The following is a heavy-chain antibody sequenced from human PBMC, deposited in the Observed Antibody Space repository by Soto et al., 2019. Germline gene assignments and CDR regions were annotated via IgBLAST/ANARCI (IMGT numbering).Heavy chain of an antibody. J-gene: IGHJ6*02. D-gene: IGHD1-26*01. V-gene: IGHV3-23*01. CDR1: GLTFSSYA. Sequence: GGSLRLSCAASGLTFSSYAMSWVRQAPGKGLEWVSGISGSGGSTYYADSVKGRFTISRDNSKNTLYLQMNSLRVEDTAVYHCARGPIVGANYKFYDMDVWGQGTTVTVSS. CDR2: ISGSGGST. CDR3: ARGPIVGANYKFYDMDV.